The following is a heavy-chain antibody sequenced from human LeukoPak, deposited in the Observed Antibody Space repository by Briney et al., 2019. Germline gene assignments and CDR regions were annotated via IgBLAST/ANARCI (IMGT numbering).Heavy chain of an antibody. CDR2: IYNSGST. V-gene: IGHV4-4*02. D-gene: IGHD3-22*01. Sequence: SETLSLTCAVSGGSTGSTNWWSWVRQTPGKGLEWIGEIYNSGSTNYNPSLKSRVTISIDESKNQFSLQLTSVTAADTAVYYCARDPYYDSSGAFDYWGQGTLVTVSS. CDR1: GGSTGSTNW. CDR3: ARDPYYDSSGAFDY. J-gene: IGHJ4*02.